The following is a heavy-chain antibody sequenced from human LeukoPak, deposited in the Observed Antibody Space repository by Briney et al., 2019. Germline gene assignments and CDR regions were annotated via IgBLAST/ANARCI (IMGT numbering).Heavy chain of an antibody. CDR2: TFYRSKWYN. CDR3: ARGDCSSGICYSDSAFDI. D-gene: IGHD2-15*01. Sequence: SQTLSLTCAISGDSVSSNSSAWNWIRQSPSRDLEWLGRTFYRSKWYNDYTSSVKSRITIKPDTSKNQFSLQPKSVTPEDTAVYYCARGDCSSGICYSDSAFDIWGQGTMVTVSS. CDR1: GDSVSSNSSA. V-gene: IGHV6-1*01. J-gene: IGHJ3*02.